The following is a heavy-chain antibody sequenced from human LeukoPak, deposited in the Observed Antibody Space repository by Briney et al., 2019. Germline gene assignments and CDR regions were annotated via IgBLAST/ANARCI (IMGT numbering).Heavy chain of an antibody. CDR1: GFSFSSYA. D-gene: IGHD3-16*02. J-gene: IGHJ4*02. CDR3: VKDRYVDY. CDR2: ISSNGDST. V-gene: IGHV3-64D*09. Sequence: GGSLRLSCSVSGFSFSSYAMHWVRQAPGKGLEYVSSISSNGDSTYYADSVKGRLTISRDNSKNTLFLQMSSLRAEDTAVYYCVKDRYVDYWGQGTLVTVSS.